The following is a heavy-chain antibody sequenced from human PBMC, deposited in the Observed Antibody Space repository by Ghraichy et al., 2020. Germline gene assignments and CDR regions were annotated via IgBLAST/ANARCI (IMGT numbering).Heavy chain of an antibody. CDR1: GFIFRNHG. CDR3: ARDGMFAGDAFDI. Sequence: LSLTCAASGFIFRNHGMHWVRQAPGKGLEWVTVIWYDGSKKFYADSVKGRFTISRDNSKNTLYLQMNSLRAEDTAVYYCARDGMFAGDAFDIWGRGHWSPS. J-gene: IGHJ3*02. V-gene: IGHV3-33*01. CDR2: IWYDGSKK. D-gene: IGHD3-16*01.